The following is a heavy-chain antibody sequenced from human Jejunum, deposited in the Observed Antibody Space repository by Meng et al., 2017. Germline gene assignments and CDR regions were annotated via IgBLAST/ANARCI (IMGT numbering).Heavy chain of an antibody. CDR3: AKAPAAAGSYYYYYGMDL. CDR1: GFTFRSYA. J-gene: IGHJ6*02. CDR2: ISGSGDTT. D-gene: IGHD6-13*01. Sequence: GGSLKISCGASGFTFRSYAMSWVRQAPGNGLEWVSAISGSGDTTYYADSVKGRFTISRDNSKNTLDLQMNSLRGDDTGVYYCAKAPAAAGSYYYYYGMDLWGQGTTVTVSS. V-gene: IGHV3-23*01.